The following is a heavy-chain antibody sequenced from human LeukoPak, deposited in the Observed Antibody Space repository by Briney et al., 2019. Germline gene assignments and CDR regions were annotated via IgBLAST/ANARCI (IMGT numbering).Heavy chain of an antibody. CDR1: GFTFSDYY. V-gene: IGHV3-11*01. Sequence: GGSLRLSCAASGFTFSDYYMSWIRQAPGKGLEWVSYISSSGSTIYYADSVKGRFTISGDNAKNSLYLQMNSLRAEDTAVYYCAAEWLQNAFDIWGQGTMVTVSS. CDR2: ISSSGSTI. CDR3: AAEWLQNAFDI. D-gene: IGHD3-22*01. J-gene: IGHJ3*02.